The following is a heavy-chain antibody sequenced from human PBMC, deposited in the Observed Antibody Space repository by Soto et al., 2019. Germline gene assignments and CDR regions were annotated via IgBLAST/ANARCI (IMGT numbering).Heavy chain of an antibody. D-gene: IGHD5-12*01. CDR1: GGSISSGGYS. Sequence: TLSLTCAVSGGSISSGGYSGSWIRQPPGKGLEWIGYIYHSGSTYYNPSLKSRVTISVDRSKNQFSLKLSSVTAADTAVYYCAAGGGLPRYYWGQGTLVTVSS. J-gene: IGHJ4*02. CDR2: IYHSGST. V-gene: IGHV4-30-2*01. CDR3: AAGGGLPRYY.